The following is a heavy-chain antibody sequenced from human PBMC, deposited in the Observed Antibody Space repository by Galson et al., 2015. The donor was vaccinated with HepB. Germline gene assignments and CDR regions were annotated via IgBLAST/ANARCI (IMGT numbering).Heavy chain of an antibody. Sequence: SLRLSCAASGFTFSRYSMNWVRQAPGKGLEWVSSISSSSSYIYYADSVKGRFTISRDNAKNSLYLQMNSLRAEDTAVYYCARVKTLRALGPSDYWGQGTLVTVSS. CDR1: GFTFSRYS. V-gene: IGHV3-21*01. CDR2: ISSSSSYI. J-gene: IGHJ4*02. CDR3: ARVKTLRALGPSDY.